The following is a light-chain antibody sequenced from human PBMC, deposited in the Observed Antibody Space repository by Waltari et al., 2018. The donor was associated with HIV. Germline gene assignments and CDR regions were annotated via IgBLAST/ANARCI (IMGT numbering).Light chain of an antibody. CDR3: CSFAGSSYV. J-gene: IGLJ1*01. Sequence: QSALTQPRAVAGSPGQSATISCTGSASDVGGYHYVSWSQQHPGKAPNLLIYDVNKRPSGVPDRFSRSKSGNTASLTISGLQTEDEADYSCCSFAGSSYVFGTETKVTVL. V-gene: IGLV2-11*01. CDR1: ASDVGGYHY. CDR2: DVN.